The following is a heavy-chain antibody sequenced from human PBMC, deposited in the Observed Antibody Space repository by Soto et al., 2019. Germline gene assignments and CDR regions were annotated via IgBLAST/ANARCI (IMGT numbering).Heavy chain of an antibody. V-gene: IGHV4-59*01. J-gene: IGHJ5*02. D-gene: IGHD1-26*01. Sequence: TSETLSLTCTVSDGSISSYYWSWIRQPPGKGLEWIGYIYYSGSTNYNPSLKSRVTISVDTSKNQLSLKLSSVTAADTAVYYCARGIYSGSYSTWGQGTLVTVSS. CDR1: DGSISSYY. CDR2: IYYSGST. CDR3: ARGIYSGSYST.